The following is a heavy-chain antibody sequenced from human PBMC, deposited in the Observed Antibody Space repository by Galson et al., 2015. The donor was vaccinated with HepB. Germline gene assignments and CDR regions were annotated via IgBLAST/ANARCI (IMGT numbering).Heavy chain of an antibody. J-gene: IGHJ6*03. CDR1: GYTFTSYY. CDR3: ARVRWSCSSTSCPDYYYYYYMDV. V-gene: IGHV1-46*01. CDR2: INPSGGST. D-gene: IGHD2-2*01. Sequence: SVKVSCKASGYTFTSYYMHWVRQAPGQGLEWMGIINPSGGSTSYAQKFQGRVTMTRDTSTSTVYMELSSLRSEDTAVYYCARVRWSCSSTSCPDYYYYYYMDVWGKGTPVTVSS.